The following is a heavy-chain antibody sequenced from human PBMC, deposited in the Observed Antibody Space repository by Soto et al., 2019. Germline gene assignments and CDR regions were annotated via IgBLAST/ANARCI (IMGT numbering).Heavy chain of an antibody. CDR3: VPDHNWAFDY. V-gene: IGHV3-33*01. J-gene: IGHJ4*02. D-gene: IGHD1-1*01. CDR1: GFTFSSYG. CDR2: IWYDGSNK. Sequence: PGGSLRLSCAASGFTFSSYGIHWVRQAPGKGLEWVGIIWYDGSNKYYADSVKGRFTISRDNAKDSLYLQMNSLTVDDTAVYFCVPDHNWAFDYWAPGTLVTVSS.